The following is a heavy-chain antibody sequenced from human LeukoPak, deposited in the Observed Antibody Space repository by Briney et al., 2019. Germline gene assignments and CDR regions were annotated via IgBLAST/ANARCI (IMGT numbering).Heavy chain of an antibody. V-gene: IGHV3-30-3*01. D-gene: IGHD3-10*01. CDR3: ARDQRGDVLPPSWGVDY. Sequence: GRSLRLSCAASGFTFSSYAMHWVRQAPGKGLEWVAVISYDGSNKYYADSVKGRFTISRDNSKNTLYLQMNSLRAEDTAVYYCARDQRGDVLPPSWGVDYWGQGTLVTVSS. CDR1: GFTFSSYA. CDR2: ISYDGSNK. J-gene: IGHJ4*02.